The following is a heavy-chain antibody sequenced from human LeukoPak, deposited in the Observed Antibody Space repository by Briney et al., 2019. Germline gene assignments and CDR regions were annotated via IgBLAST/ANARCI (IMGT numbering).Heavy chain of an antibody. CDR3: ARFGWFGEHIDY. CDR1: GGSISSYY. Sequence: PPETLSLTCTVSGGSISSYYWSWIRQPPGKGLEWIGYIYYSGSTNYNPSLKSRVTISVDTSKNQFSLKLSSVTAADTAVYYCARFGWFGEHIDYWGQGTLVTVSS. CDR2: IYYSGST. D-gene: IGHD3-10*01. V-gene: IGHV4-59*01. J-gene: IGHJ4*02.